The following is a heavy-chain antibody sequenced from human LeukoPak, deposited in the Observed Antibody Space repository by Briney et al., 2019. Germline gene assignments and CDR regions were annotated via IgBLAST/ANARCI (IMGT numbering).Heavy chain of an antibody. CDR1: GYTFTGYY. CDR3: ASRPIAAADYYYYGMDV. Sequence: GASVKVSCKASGYTFTGYYMHWVRQAPGQGLEWMGWINPNSGGTNYAQKFQGRVTMTRDTSISTAYMELSRLRSDDTAVYYCASRPIAAADYYYYGMDVWGQGTTVTVSS. CDR2: INPNSGGT. D-gene: IGHD6-13*01. V-gene: IGHV1-2*02. J-gene: IGHJ6*02.